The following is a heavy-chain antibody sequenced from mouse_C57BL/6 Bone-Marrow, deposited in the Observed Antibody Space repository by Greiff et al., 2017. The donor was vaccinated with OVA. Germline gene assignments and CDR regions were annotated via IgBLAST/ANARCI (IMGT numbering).Heavy chain of an antibody. CDR1: GFTFSSYA. D-gene: IGHD2-4*01. CDR3: ARDDGIYYDYDVREYYYAMDY. Sequence: DVKLVESGGGLVKPGGSLKLSCAASGFTFSSYAMSWVRQTPEKRLEWVATNSDGGSYTYYPDNVKGRFTISRDNAKNNLYLQMSHLKSEDTAMYYCARDDGIYYDYDVREYYYAMDYWGQGTSVTVSS. V-gene: IGHV5-4*01. CDR2: NSDGGSYT. J-gene: IGHJ4*01.